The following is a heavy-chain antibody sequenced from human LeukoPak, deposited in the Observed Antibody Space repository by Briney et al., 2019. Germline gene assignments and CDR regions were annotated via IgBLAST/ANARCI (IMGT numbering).Heavy chain of an antibody. CDR2: ISNGSTNI. D-gene: IGHD2-2*03. Sequence: GGSLRLSCAASGFTFNIYGMNWVRQAPGKGLEWVSCISNGSTNIYYADSVRGRFTISRDNAKNSLYLQMNSLRAEDTAVYYCARVGGYCSSVSNCYGDYWGQGTLVTVSS. J-gene: IGHJ4*02. V-gene: IGHV3-21*01. CDR1: GFTFNIYG. CDR3: ARVGGYCSSVSNCYGDY.